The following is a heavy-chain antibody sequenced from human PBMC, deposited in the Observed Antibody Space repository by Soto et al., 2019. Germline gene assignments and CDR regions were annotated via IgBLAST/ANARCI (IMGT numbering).Heavy chain of an antibody. V-gene: IGHV4-30-4*01. CDR1: GGSISSGDYY. D-gene: IGHD2-15*01. CDR2: IYYSGST. Sequence: PSETLSLTCTVSGGSISSGDYYWSWIRQPPGKGLEWIGYIYYSGSTYYNPSLKSRVTISVDTSKNQFSLKLSSVTAADTAVYYCARGYRYCSGGSCYSGDWFDPWGQGTLVT. J-gene: IGHJ5*02. CDR3: ARGYRYCSGGSCYSGDWFDP.